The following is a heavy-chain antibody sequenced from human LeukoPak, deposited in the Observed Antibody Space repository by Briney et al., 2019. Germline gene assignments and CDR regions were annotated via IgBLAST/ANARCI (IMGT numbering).Heavy chain of an antibody. CDR1: GGPISSYY. V-gene: IGHV4-59*08. D-gene: IGHD6-13*01. Sequence: SETLSLTCTVSGGPISSYYWSWIRQPPGKGLEWIGYIYYSGSTNYNPSLKSRVTISVDTSKNQFSLKLSSVTATDTAVCYCASQPLSIAAAVSWGQGTLVTVSS. CDR3: ASQPLSIAAAVS. J-gene: IGHJ1*01. CDR2: IYYSGST.